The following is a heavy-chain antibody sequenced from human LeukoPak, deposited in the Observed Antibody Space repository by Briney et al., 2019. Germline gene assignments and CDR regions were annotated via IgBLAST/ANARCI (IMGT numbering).Heavy chain of an antibody. J-gene: IGHJ4*02. V-gene: IGHV3-53*01. CDR3: ARNPPFDY. CDR2: IYSGGST. CDR1: GFTVSSNY. Sequence: GGSQRLSCAASGFTVSSNYMSWVRQAPGKGLEWVSIIYSGGSTYYADSVKGRFTISRDNSKNTLYLQMNSLRAEDTAVYYCARNPPFDYWGQGTLVTVSS.